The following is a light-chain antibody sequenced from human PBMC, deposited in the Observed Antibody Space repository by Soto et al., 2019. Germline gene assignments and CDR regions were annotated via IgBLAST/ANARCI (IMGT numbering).Light chain of an antibody. CDR2: EVS. CDR1: NSDVGGYNY. J-gene: IGLJ1*01. Sequence: QSALTQPPSASGSPGQSVTISCTGINSDVGGYNYVSWYQQYPGKAPRLIIYEVSERPSGVPDRFSGSKSGNTASLTVSGLQTADEADYYCSSYAGSNWYVFGTGTKVTVL. V-gene: IGLV2-8*01. CDR3: SSYAGSNWYV.